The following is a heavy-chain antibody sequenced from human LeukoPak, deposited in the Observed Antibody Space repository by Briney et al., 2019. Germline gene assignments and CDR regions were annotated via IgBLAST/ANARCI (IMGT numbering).Heavy chain of an antibody. Sequence: ASVKVSCKASGYTFTSYYMHWVRQAPGQGLEWMGIINPSGGSTSYAQKFQGRVTMTRDTSTSTVYMELCSLRSEDTAVYYCARDRKHRYSPLKDSFDYWGQGTLVTVSS. CDR2: INPSGGST. V-gene: IGHV1-46*01. CDR1: GYTFTSYY. J-gene: IGHJ4*02. D-gene: IGHD1-1*01. CDR3: ARDRKHRYSPLKDSFDY.